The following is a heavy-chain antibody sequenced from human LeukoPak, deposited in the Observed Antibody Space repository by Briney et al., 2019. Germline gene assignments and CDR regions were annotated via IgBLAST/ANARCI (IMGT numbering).Heavy chain of an antibody. CDR2: ISGSGGNT. CDR1: GFTFPNYV. D-gene: IGHD1-14*01. Sequence: GGSLRLSCAASGFTFPNYVMSWVRQAPGKGLEWVSGISGSGGNTYYADSVKGRFTISRDNAKNSLYLQMNSLRAEDTAVYYCARDLTHDAFDIWGQGTMVTVSS. CDR3: ARDLTHDAFDI. J-gene: IGHJ3*02. V-gene: IGHV3-23*01.